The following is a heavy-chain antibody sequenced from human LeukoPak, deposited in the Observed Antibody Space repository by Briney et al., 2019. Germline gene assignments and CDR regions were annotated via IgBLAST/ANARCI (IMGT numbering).Heavy chain of an antibody. Sequence: SETLSLTCTASGGSISSYYLSWIRQPPGKGLEWIGYIYYSGSTNYNPSLKSRVTISVDTSKNQFSLKLSSVTAADTAVYYCARLRICSGHFDYWGQGTLVTVSS. D-gene: IGHD3-10*02. CDR1: GGSISSYY. CDR3: ARLRICSGHFDY. V-gene: IGHV4-59*08. CDR2: IYYSGST. J-gene: IGHJ4*02.